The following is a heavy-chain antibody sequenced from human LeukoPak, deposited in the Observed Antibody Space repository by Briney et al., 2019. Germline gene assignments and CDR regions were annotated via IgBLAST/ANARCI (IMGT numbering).Heavy chain of an antibody. CDR2: IYTSGST. CDR1: GGSFSGYY. D-gene: IGHD3-3*01. J-gene: IGHJ6*02. Sequence: PSETLSLTCAVYGGSFSGYYWSWIRQPAGKGLEWIGRIYTSGSTNYNPSLKSRVTMSVDTSKNQFSLKLSSVTAADTAVYYCARDRGITIFGVVLEYGMDVWGQGTTVTVSS. V-gene: IGHV4-4*07. CDR3: ARDRGITIFGVVLEYGMDV.